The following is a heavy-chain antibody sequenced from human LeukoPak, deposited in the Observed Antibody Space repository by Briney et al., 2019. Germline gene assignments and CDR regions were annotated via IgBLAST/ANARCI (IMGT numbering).Heavy chain of an antibody. Sequence: SETLSLTCTVSGGSISSSSYYWGWIRQPPGKGLEWIGSIYYSGSTYYNPSLKSRVTISVDTSKNQFSLKLSSVTAADTAVYYCARGYTILDAFDIWGQGTMVTVSS. CDR3: ARGYTILDAFDI. J-gene: IGHJ3*02. CDR1: GGSISSSSYY. V-gene: IGHV4-39*07. D-gene: IGHD3-3*01. CDR2: IYYSGST.